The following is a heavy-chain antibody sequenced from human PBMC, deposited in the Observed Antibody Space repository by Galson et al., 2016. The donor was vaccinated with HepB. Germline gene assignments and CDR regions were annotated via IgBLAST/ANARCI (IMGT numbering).Heavy chain of an antibody. Sequence: QSGAEVKKPGESLKISCKGSGFTFTHYWIAWVRQRPGKGLEWMGLIYPADSDTRYSPSFQGQVTISADKSISTAYLQWSSLKASDTAIYYCSSPSLFTSGWYFFEDWGQGTLVTVSS. V-gene: IGHV5-51*01. CDR2: IYPADSDT. D-gene: IGHD6-19*01. CDR3: SSPSLFTSGWYFFED. CDR1: GFTFTHYW. J-gene: IGHJ4*02.